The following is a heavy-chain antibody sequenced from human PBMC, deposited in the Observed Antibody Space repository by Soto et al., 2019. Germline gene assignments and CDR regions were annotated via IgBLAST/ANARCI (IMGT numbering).Heavy chain of an antibody. D-gene: IGHD5-18*01. Sequence: QVQLVESGGGVVQPGRSLRLSCAASGFTFSSYGIHWVRQAPGKGLEWVALISYDGTDKYYADSVKGRFTISRDNSKNTLYLQMSSLGPEDTAVYYCLKESSAQLWLEDYAMAVWGQGTTVTV. CDR2: ISYDGTDK. CDR1: GFTFSSYG. V-gene: IGHV3-30*18. CDR3: LKESSAQLWLEDYAMAV. J-gene: IGHJ6*02.